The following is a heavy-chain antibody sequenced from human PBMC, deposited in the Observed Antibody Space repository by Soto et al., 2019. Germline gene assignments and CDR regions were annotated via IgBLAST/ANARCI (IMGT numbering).Heavy chain of an antibody. CDR1: GFTFSKAW. Sequence: EVQLVESGGGLVKPGGSLRLSSAASGFTFSKAWMTWVRQAPGKGLEWVGRIKSKADGGTIDYAAPVKGRFTISRDDSKNTLYLQMNSLKTEDTALYSCTAAYSYSSTLDFDYWGQGALVSVSS. CDR3: TAAYSYSSTLDFDY. D-gene: IGHD6-19*01. V-gene: IGHV3-15*01. CDR2: IKSKADGGTI. J-gene: IGHJ4*02.